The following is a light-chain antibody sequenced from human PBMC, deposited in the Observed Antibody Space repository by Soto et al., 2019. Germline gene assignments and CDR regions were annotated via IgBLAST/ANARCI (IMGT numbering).Light chain of an antibody. Sequence: EIVLTQSPGTLSLSPGERATLSCRASQSVSSSYLAWYQQKPGQAPRLLIYGASSRATGIPDRFSGSGSGTDFTLTISRLEPEDVGVYYCQQFGGSPRLSFGGGTKVDIK. CDR2: GAS. CDR1: QSVSSSY. CDR3: QQFGGSPRLS. V-gene: IGKV3-20*01. J-gene: IGKJ4*01.